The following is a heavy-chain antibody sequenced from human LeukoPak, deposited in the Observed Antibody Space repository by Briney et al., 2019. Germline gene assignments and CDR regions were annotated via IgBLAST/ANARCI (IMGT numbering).Heavy chain of an antibody. CDR1: GGSLSSSSYY. CDR3: ARDSARIAAAGTFDH. D-gene: IGHD6-13*01. Sequence: SETLSLTCTVSGGSLSSSSYYWGWIRQPPGTGLEWIGSIYYSGSTNYNPSLKSRVTISVDTSKNQFSLKLSSVTAADTAVYYCARDSARIAAAGTFDHWGQGTLVTVSS. CDR2: IYYSGST. V-gene: IGHV4-39*07. J-gene: IGHJ5*02.